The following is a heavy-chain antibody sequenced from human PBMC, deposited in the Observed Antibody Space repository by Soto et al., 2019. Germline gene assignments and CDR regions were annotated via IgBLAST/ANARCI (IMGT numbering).Heavy chain of an antibody. J-gene: IGHJ6*02. Sequence: GEPLKICCKGSGYRFTSSWISGVRQMPGKGLEWMGRIDPSDSYTNYSPSFQGHVTISADKSISTAYLQWSSLKASDTAMYYCARREVTTDYYYGMDVWGQGTTVTVSS. CDR3: ARREVTTDYYYGMDV. D-gene: IGHD4-4*01. V-gene: IGHV5-10-1*01. CDR2: IDPSDSYT. CDR1: GYRFTSSW.